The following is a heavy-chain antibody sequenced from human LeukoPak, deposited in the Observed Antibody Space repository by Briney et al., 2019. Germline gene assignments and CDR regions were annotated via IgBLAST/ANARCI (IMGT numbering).Heavy chain of an antibody. Sequence: PSETLSLTCTVPGGSISSYYWSWIRQPPGKGLEWIGYIYYSGSTNYNPSLKSRVTISVDTSKNQFSLKLSSVTAADTAVYYCARSTIPGAFDIWGQGTMVTVSS. CDR3: ARSTIPGAFDI. CDR1: GGSISSYY. V-gene: IGHV4-59*12. CDR2: IYYSGST. J-gene: IGHJ3*02. D-gene: IGHD3-3*01.